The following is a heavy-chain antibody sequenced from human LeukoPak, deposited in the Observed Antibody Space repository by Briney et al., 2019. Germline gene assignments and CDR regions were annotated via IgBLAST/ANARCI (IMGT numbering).Heavy chain of an antibody. D-gene: IGHD3-10*01. CDR1: GFTFSSYS. V-gene: IGHV3-21*01. CDR2: ISSGSSYI. CDR3: ASGDYYYDSGSYYHGY. J-gene: IGHJ4*02. Sequence: PGGSLRLSCAASGFTFSSYSMNWVRQAPGRGLEWVSSISSGSSYIYYADSVKGRFTISRDNAKNSLYLQMNSLRAEDTAVYYCASGDYYYDSGSYYHGYWGQGTPVTVSS.